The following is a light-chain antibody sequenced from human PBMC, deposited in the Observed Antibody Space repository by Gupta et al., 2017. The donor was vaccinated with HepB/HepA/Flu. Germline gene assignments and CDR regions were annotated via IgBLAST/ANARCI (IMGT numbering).Light chain of an antibody. J-gene: IGKJ5*01. CDR2: GAS. V-gene: IGKV3-20*01. Sequence: EIVWTQSPGTLSLSPGERATLSCRASQSVSSSYLAWYQQKPGQAPRLLIYGASSRATGIPDRFSGSGSGTDFTLTISRLEPEDFAVYYCQQYGGSPPITFGQGTRLEIK. CDR1: QSVSSSY. CDR3: QQYGGSPPIT.